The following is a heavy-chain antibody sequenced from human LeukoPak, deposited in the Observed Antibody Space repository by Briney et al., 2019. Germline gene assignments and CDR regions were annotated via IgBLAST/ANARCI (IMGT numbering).Heavy chain of an antibody. CDR1: GYTFTSYG. Sequence: ASVKVSCKASGYTFTSYGINWVRQAPGQGLEWMGWISTYNGNTNYAQKLQGRVTMTTDTSTSTAYMELRSLRSDDTAVYYCARGYGPAMVRGVIIYWGQGTLVTVSS. CDR2: ISTYNGNT. J-gene: IGHJ4*02. D-gene: IGHD3-10*01. CDR3: ARGYGPAMVRGVIIY. V-gene: IGHV1-18*01.